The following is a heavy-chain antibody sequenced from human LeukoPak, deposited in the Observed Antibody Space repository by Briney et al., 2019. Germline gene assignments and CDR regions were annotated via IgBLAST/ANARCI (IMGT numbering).Heavy chain of an antibody. CDR2: INPISGGT. Sequence: ASVKVSCKASGYTFTGYYMHWVRQAPGQGLEWMGWINPISGGTNYAQKFQGRVTMTTDTSTSTAYMELRSLRSDDTAVYYCARGLEWLTRRHTWFDPWGQGTLVTVSS. J-gene: IGHJ5*02. V-gene: IGHV1-2*02. D-gene: IGHD3-3*01. CDR3: ARGLEWLTRRHTWFDP. CDR1: GYTFTGYY.